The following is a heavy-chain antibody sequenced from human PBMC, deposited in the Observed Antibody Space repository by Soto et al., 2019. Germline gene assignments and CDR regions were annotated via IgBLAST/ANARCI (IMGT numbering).Heavy chain of an antibody. V-gene: IGHV3-74*01. Sequence: RLSCAASGFTFSTYWMQWVRQAPGKGLVWVSRINSDGSSTTYADSVKGRFTVSRDNAKNTLYLQMNSLRAEDTAVYFCARDDRDYVWGSFRYFDCWGQGTQVTVSS. J-gene: IGHJ4*02. D-gene: IGHD3-16*01. CDR3: ARDDRDYVWGSFRYFDC. CDR1: GFTFSTYW. CDR2: INSDGSST.